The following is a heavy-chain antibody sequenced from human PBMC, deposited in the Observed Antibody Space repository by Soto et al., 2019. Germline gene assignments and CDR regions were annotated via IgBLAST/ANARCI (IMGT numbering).Heavy chain of an antibody. D-gene: IGHD6-6*01. V-gene: IGHV3-74*01. Sequence: EVQLVESGGGLIQPGGSLRLSCAASGFRFSTYWMHWDRQAPGKGLVYVSRIKSDGSSTSYADSVKGRFTISRDNAKNTLYLQMNSLRAEDTAVYYCVTGGSSILNYWGQGTLVTVSS. CDR3: VTGGSSILNY. CDR2: IKSDGSST. J-gene: IGHJ4*02. CDR1: GFRFSTYW.